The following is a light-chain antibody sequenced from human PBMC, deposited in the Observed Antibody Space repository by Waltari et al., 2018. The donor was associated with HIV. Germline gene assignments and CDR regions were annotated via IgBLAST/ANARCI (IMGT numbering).Light chain of an antibody. CDR3: QKYATSPVT. CDR1: QSVRSNF. CDR2: GAS. Sequence: EIVLTQSPGTLSLSPGGRATLSCRASQSVRSNFLALYQQKRGQAPRLVIYGASTRATGIPDRFSGSGSGTDFTLTISRLEPEDFAVYFCQKYATSPVTFGHGTKVDIK. V-gene: IGKV3-20*01. J-gene: IGKJ1*01.